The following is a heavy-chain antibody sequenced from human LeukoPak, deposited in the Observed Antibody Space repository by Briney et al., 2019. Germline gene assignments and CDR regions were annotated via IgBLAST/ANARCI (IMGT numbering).Heavy chain of an antibody. CDR2: VYHSGNT. D-gene: IGHD2-8*01. Sequence: PSETLSLTCTVSGASISSHYWSWIRQPPEKGLEWIGYVYHSGNTNYNSSLKSRVTMSVDTSKNQISLRLTSMTAADTAVYYCSRENGAFSPFGYWGQGTLVTVSS. CDR1: GASISSHY. V-gene: IGHV4-59*11. CDR3: SRENGAFSPFGY. J-gene: IGHJ4*02.